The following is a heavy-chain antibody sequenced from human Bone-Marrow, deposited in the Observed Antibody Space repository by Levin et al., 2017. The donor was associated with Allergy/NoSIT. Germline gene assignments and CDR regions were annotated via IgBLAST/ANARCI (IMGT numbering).Heavy chain of an antibody. CDR1: GFTVSSYY. V-gene: IGHV3-53*01. J-gene: IGHJ2*01. CDR3: VVHLYGDGRRYFDH. Sequence: ASVKVSCAASGFTVSSYYMNWVRQAPGKGLEWVSIIYSGGTTYHADSVKRRFTISRDNSKNTLYLQMNSLRAEDTAVYYCVVHLYGDGRRYFDHWGRGTLVTVSS. CDR2: IYSGGTT. D-gene: IGHD4-17*01.